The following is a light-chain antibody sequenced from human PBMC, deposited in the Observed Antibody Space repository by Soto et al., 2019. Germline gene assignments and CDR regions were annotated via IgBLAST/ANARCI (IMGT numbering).Light chain of an antibody. CDR2: EVS. CDR1: SSDVGNYKY. J-gene: IGLJ1*01. V-gene: IGLV2-14*01. Sequence: QSALTQPASVSGSPGQSITISCTGTSSDVGNYKYVSWYQQHPGKAPKLMIYEVSNRPSGVSHRFSGSKSGNTASLTISGLQAEDEADYYCSSYTTANTYVFGTGTKLTVL. CDR3: SSYTTANTYV.